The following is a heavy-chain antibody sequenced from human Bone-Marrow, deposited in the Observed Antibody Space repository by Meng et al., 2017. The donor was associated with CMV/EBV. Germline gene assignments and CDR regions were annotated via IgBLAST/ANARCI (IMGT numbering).Heavy chain of an antibody. CDR3: ARGLREYQLLSL. CDR2: ISSSSSYI. D-gene: IGHD2-2*01. V-gene: IGHV3-21*01. Sequence: GESLKISCAASGFTFSSYSMNWVRQAPGKGLEWVSSISSSSSYIYYADSVKGRFTISRDNAKNSLYLQMNSLRAEDTAVYYCARGLREYQLLSLWGQETLVTVSS. J-gene: IGHJ4*02. CDR1: GFTFSSYS.